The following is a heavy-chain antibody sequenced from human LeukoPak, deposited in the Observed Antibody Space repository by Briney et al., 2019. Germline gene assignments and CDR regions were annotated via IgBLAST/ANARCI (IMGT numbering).Heavy chain of an antibody. CDR2: IYYSGST. J-gene: IGHJ3*02. CDR1: GYSISSGYY. Sequence: SETLSLTCTVSGYSISSGYYWGWIRQPPGKGLEWIGSIYYSGSTYYNPSLKSRVTISVDTSKNQFSLKLSSVTAADTAVYYCATNLIWGQGTMVTVSS. CDR3: ATNLI. V-gene: IGHV4-38-2*02.